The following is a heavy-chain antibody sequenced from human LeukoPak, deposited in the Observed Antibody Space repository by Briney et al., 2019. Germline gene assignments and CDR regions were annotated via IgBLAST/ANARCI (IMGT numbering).Heavy chain of an antibody. J-gene: IGHJ4*02. Sequence: GASVKVSCKASGYTFTSYDINWVRQATGQGLEWMGWMNPNSGNTGYAQKFQGWVTMTRDTSISTAYMELSRLRSDDTAVYYCARNGDLCIDYWGQGTLVTVSS. CDR1: GYTFTSYD. CDR3: ARNGDLCIDY. CDR2: MNPNSGNT. V-gene: IGHV1-8*01. D-gene: IGHD4-17*01.